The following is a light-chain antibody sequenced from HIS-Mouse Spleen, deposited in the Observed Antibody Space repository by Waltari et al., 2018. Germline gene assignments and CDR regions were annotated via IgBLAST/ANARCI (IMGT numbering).Light chain of an antibody. CDR2: DDS. CDR3: QVWDSSSDHVV. V-gene: IGLV3-21*03. Sequence: SYVLTQPPSVSVAPGKTARITCGGNNIGSKSVHWYQQKPGQAPVLVVYDDSHRPSGSPERFSGSNSGNTATLTISRVEAGDEADYYCQVWDSSSDHVVFGGGTKLTVL. CDR1: NIGSKS. J-gene: IGLJ2*01.